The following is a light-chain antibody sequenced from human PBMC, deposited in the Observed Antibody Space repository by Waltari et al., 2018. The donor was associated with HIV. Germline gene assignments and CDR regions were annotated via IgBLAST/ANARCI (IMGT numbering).Light chain of an antibody. V-gene: IGLV2-14*01. CDR3: SSYTSGSAVL. Sequence: QSALTQPASVSGSPGQSITISCTGSRSDVVAYNSVSWYQQHPVKAPKLIIYEVSNRPSGVANRFSGSKSGSTASLTISGLQAEDEADYYCSSYTSGSAVLFGGGTKVTVL. CDR1: RSDVVAYNS. CDR2: EVS. J-gene: IGLJ2*01.